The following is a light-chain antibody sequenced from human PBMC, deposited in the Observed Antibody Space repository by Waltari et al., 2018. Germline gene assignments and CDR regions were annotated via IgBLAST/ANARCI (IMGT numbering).Light chain of an antibody. CDR1: GSDVGIYTN. CDR2: EVN. V-gene: IGLV2-18*01. J-gene: IGLJ2*01. Sequence: QPALTHSPSVPGSPGHSVTISCPGTGSDVGIYTNASWYQQPPGTAPKLMIYEVNSRPSGVPDRFSGSKSGNTASLTISGLQAEDEADYYCSLYTSSSTVLFGGGTKLTVL. CDR3: SLYTSSSTVL.